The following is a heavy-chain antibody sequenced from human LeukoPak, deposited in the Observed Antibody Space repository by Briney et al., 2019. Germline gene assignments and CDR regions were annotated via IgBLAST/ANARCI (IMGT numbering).Heavy chain of an antibody. J-gene: IGHJ4*02. CDR3: ASLGYCSGGSCFDY. V-gene: IGHV5-10-1*01. Sequence: GESLRISCPGSGHSFTRYWISRARPMSGKGLEWMGRIDPSDSYINYSTTFQGHVTISSDMSISTAYLQWSSVKASDTAMYYCASLGYCSGGSCFDYWGQGTLVTVSS. D-gene: IGHD2-15*01. CDR1: GHSFTRYW. CDR2: IDPSDSYI.